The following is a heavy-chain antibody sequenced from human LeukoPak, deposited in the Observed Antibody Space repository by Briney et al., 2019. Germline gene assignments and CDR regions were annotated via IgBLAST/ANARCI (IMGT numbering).Heavy chain of an antibody. J-gene: IGHJ4*02. CDR1: GVTFSDYW. V-gene: IGHV3-7*01. CDR2: IKQDGSET. D-gene: IGHD4/OR15-4a*01. Sequence: GGSLRLSCVVSGVTFSDYWMSWVRQAPGKGLEWVGNIKQDGSETYYGDSVKGRFTISRDNAKKSLYLQMNNLRAEDTAVYSCARHLTFFDYWGQGALVSVSS. CDR3: ARHLTFFDY.